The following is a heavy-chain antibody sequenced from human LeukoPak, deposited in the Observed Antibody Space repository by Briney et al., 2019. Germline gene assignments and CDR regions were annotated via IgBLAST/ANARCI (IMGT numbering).Heavy chain of an antibody. J-gene: IGHJ3*02. Sequence: GSSVKVSCKASGGTFSSYAISWVRQAPGQGLEWMGGIIPIFGTANYAQKFQGRVTITADESTSTAYMELSSLRSEDTAVYYCARDSGSDSGSYYLGEPGAFDIWGQGTMVTVSS. D-gene: IGHD1-26*01. CDR3: ARDSGSDSGSYYLGEPGAFDI. CDR1: GGTFSSYA. CDR2: IIPIFGTA. V-gene: IGHV1-69*01.